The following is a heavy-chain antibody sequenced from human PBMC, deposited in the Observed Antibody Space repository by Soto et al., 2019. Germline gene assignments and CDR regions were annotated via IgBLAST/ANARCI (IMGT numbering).Heavy chain of an antibody. CDR2: IYYSGST. Sequence: QVQLQESGPGLVKPSETLSLTCTVSGGSISSYYWSWIRQPPGKGLEWIGYIYYSGSTNYNPSLKSRVTISVDTSKNQFSLKLSSVTAADTAVYYCARVWDIINSGYGMDVWGQGTTVTVSS. CDR3: ARVWDIINSGYGMDV. V-gene: IGHV4-59*01. D-gene: IGHD2-15*01. CDR1: GGSISSYY. J-gene: IGHJ6*02.